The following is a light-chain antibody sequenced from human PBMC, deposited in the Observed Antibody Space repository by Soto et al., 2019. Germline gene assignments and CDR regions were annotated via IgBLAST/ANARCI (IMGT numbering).Light chain of an antibody. CDR3: QKYDTSPPRYT. CDR1: QSLNSNF. V-gene: IGKV3-20*01. CDR2: AAS. J-gene: IGKJ2*01. Sequence: EIVLTQSPGTLSLSPGESATLSCRASQSLNSNFLAWYQQKPGQAPRLLVYAASSRATGIPDRFSGSASGTVFTLTISRLEPEDFAVYYCQKYDTSPPRYTFGQGTKLEIK.